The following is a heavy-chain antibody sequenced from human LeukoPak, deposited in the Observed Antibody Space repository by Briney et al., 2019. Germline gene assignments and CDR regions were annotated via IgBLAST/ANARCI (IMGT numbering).Heavy chain of an antibody. CDR3: ARALYDSSGYFSDAFDI. D-gene: IGHD3-22*01. Sequence: SETLSLTCTVSGYSISSGYYWGWIRQPPGKGLEWIGSIYHSGSTYYNPSLKSRVTISVDTSKNQFSLKLSSVTAADTAVYYCARALYDSSGYFSDAFDIWGQGTMVTVSS. V-gene: IGHV4-38-2*02. CDR2: IYHSGST. CDR1: GYSISSGYY. J-gene: IGHJ3*02.